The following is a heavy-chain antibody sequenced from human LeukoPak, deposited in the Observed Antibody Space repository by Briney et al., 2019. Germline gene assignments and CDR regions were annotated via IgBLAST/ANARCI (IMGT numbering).Heavy chain of an antibody. CDR2: IYYSGST. CDR3: ARGSSPNWFDP. CDR1: GGSVSSGSYY. Sequence: SETLSLTCTVSGGSVSSGSYYWSWIRQLPGKGLEWIGYIYYSGSTNYNPSLKSRVTISVDTSKNQFSLKLSSVTAADTAVYYCARGSSPNWFDPWGQGTLVTVSS. V-gene: IGHV4-61*01. D-gene: IGHD6-6*01. J-gene: IGHJ5*02.